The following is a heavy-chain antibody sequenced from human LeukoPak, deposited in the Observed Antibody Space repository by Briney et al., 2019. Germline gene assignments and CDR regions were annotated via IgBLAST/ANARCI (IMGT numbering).Heavy chain of an antibody. Sequence: GGSLRLSCAASGFTFSNAWMSWVRQAPGKGLEWVGRIKSKTDGGTTDYAAPVKGRFTISRDDSKNTLYLQMNSLKTEDTAVYYCTTERTNVLLWFGELSGYAFDIWGQGTMVTVSS. CDR3: TTERTNVLLWFGELSGYAFDI. V-gene: IGHV3-15*01. J-gene: IGHJ3*02. CDR1: GFTFSNAW. CDR2: IKSKTDGGTT. D-gene: IGHD3-10*01.